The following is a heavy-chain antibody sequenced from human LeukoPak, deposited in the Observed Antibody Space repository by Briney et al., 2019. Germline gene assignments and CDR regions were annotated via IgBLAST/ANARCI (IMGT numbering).Heavy chain of an antibody. J-gene: IGHJ6*02. CDR2: TYYRSKWYN. CDR3: AREGSGWRDANYYGMDV. CDR1: GGSVSSNSAA. V-gene: IGHV6-1*01. D-gene: IGHD6-19*01. Sequence: SQTLSLTCAISGGSVSSNSAAWNWIRQSPSRGLEWLGRTYYRSKWYNDYAVSVKSRITINPDTSKNQFSLQLNSVTPEDTAVYYCAREGSGWRDANYYGMDVWGQGTTVTVSS.